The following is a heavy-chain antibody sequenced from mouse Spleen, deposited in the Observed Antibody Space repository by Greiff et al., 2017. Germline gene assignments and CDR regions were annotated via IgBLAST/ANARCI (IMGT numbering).Heavy chain of an antibody. CDR2: ISNGGGST. D-gene: IGHD4-1*01. CDR3: ARQGANWGPYYAMDY. V-gene: IGHV5-12-2*01. CDR1: GFTFSSYT. J-gene: IGHJ4*01. Sequence: EVKLMESGGGLVQPGGSLKLSCAASGFTFSSYTMSWVRQTPEKRLEWVAYISNGGGSTYYPDTVKGRFTISRDNAKNTLYLQMSSLKSEDTAMYYCARQGANWGPYYAMDYWGQGTSVTVSS.